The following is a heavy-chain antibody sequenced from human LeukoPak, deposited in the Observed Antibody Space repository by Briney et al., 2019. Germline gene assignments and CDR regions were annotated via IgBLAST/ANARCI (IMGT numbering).Heavy chain of an antibody. V-gene: IGHV1-69*13. D-gene: IGHD3-16*02. CDR1: GGTFTSYA. CDR2: SLPIFGTA. CDR3: ARALSPNVWGSYRYTRGGGTFDH. Sequence: SVKVSCKASGGTFTSYAISWVRQAPGQELEWMGGSLPIFGTANYAQKFQGRVTITADESTSPAYMELSSMRSEDTAVYYCARALSPNVWGSYRYTRGGGTFDHWGQGTLVTVSS. J-gene: IGHJ4*02.